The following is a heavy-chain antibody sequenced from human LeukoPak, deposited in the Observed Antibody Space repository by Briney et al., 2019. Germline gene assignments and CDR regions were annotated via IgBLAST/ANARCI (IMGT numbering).Heavy chain of an antibody. Sequence: ASVKVSCKASGYTFTSYYMHWVRQAPGQGLDWMGIINPSGGSTSYAQKFQCRVTMTSDTSTSTVYMELSSLRSEDTAVYYCARDRPAAGTLDYWGQGTLVTVSS. V-gene: IGHV1-46*01. CDR1: GYTFTSYY. CDR2: INPSGGST. D-gene: IGHD6-13*01. J-gene: IGHJ4*02. CDR3: ARDRPAAGTLDY.